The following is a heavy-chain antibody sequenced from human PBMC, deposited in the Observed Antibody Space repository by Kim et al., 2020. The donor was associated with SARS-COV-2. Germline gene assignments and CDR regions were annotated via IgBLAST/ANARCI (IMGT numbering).Heavy chain of an antibody. J-gene: IGHJ6*02. CDR3: AKVALYCSSTSCSQDV. Sequence: YADSVKGRFTISRDNSKNTLYLPMNSLRAGETAVYYCAKVALYCSSTSCSQDVWGQGTTVTVSS. V-gene: IGHV3-33*06. D-gene: IGHD2-2*01.